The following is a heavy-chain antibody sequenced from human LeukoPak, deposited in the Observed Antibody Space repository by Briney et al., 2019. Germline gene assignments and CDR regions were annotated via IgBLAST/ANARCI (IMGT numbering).Heavy chain of an antibody. J-gene: IGHJ6*04. Sequence: PGGALRHSCAASGFTFSSYEMNWVCPAPGEGLEWVSYISSSGSTIYYADSVKGRFTSSRDNAKNSLYLQMNSLRAEDTAVYYGAELGITMIGCVWGKGTTVTISS. CDR1: GFTFSSYE. D-gene: IGHD3-10*02. CDR3: AELGITMIGCV. CDR2: ISSSGSTI. V-gene: IGHV3-48*03.